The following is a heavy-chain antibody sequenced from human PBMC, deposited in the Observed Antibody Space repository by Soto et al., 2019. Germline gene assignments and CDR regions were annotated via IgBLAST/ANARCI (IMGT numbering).Heavy chain of an antibody. J-gene: IGHJ4*02. CDR1: GFTFSSYW. CDR3: ARDLEYYDILTGYYLSLTLDY. V-gene: IGHV3-74*01. D-gene: IGHD3-9*01. CDR2: INSDGSST. Sequence: GGSLRLSCAASGFTFSSYWMHWVRQAPGKGLVWVSRINSDGSSTSYADSVKGRFTISRDNAKNTLYLQMNSLRAEDTAVYYCARDLEYYDILTGYYLSLTLDYWGQGTLVTVSS.